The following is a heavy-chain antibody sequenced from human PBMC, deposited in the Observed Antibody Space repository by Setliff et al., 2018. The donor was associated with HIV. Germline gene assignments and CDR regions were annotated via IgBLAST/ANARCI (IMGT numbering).Heavy chain of an antibody. CDR1: GDSISGYY. V-gene: IGHV4-4*08. CDR2: IHTSGST. CDR3: RGVDTAMVRFFDY. Sequence: SETLSLTCAVSGDSISGYYWSWIRQSPGKKLEWIGYIHTSGSTNYNPSLKSRVTISLDTSNDRFSLRLSSVTAADTAVYYCRGVDTAMVRFFDYWGQGTLVTVSS. J-gene: IGHJ4*02. D-gene: IGHD5-18*01.